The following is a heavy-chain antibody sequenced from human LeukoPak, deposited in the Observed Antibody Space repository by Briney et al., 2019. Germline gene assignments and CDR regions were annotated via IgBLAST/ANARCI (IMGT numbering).Heavy chain of an antibody. J-gene: IGHJ5*02. CDR3: ARSDYDFWSGYYRLFDP. Sequence: GGSLRLSCAASGFTFSSYWMHWVRQAPGKGLVWVSRINSDGSSTSYADSVKGRFTTSRDNAKNTLYLQMNSLRAEDTAVYYCARSDYDFWSGYYRLFDPWGQGTLVTVSS. V-gene: IGHV3-74*01. D-gene: IGHD3-3*01. CDR2: INSDGSST. CDR1: GFTFSSYW.